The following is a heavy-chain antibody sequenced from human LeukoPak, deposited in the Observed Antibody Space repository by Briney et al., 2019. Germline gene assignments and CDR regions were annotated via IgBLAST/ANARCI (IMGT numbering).Heavy chain of an antibody. J-gene: IGHJ6*02. D-gene: IGHD3-16*01. CDR1: GYTLTGLS. CDR3: ATAGGFPYYYGMDV. Sequence: ASVKVSCKVSGYTLTGLSMHWVRQAPGKGLEWMGGFDPEDGETIYAQKFQGRVTMTEDTSTDTAYMELSSLRSEDTAVYYCATAGGFPYYYGMDVWGQGTTVTVSS. V-gene: IGHV1-24*01. CDR2: FDPEDGET.